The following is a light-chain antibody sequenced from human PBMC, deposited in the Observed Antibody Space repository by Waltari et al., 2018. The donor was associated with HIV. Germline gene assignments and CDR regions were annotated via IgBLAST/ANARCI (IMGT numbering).Light chain of an antibody. CDR2: KDT. J-gene: IGLJ1*01. V-gene: IGLV3-25*03. CDR3: HSSDSSAAYV. Sequence: SYELTQPPSVSVSPGQTARITCFGDALPKQYVSWYQQKPGQAPVLLIYKDTERPSGIPERFSGSSSGTTVTLTISGVQAEGEADYYCHSSDSSAAYVFGTGTKVTVL. CDR1: ALPKQY.